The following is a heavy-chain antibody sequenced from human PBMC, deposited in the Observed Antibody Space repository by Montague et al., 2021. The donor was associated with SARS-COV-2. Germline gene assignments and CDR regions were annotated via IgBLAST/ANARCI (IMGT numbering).Heavy chain of an antibody. V-gene: IGHV4-59*13. J-gene: IGHJ4*02. CDR3: AGARITIFGVVTWPAYVDY. Sequence: SETLSLTCTVSGGSISSYYCSWIRKPQGKGLELIGNIYYSGSANSNPSLTRQVPISVDTSRNQFSLKLSSMTAADTAVYYCAGARITIFGVVTWPAYVDYWGQGTLVTVSS. D-gene: IGHD3-3*01. CDR2: IYYSGSA. CDR1: GGSISSYY.